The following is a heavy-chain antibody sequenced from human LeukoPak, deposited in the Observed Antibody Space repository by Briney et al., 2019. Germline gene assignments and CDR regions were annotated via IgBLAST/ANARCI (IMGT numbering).Heavy chain of an antibody. CDR2: ISSSSSYI. Sequence: GSLRLSCAASGFTSSSYKMNWVRQAPGKGLEWGSSISSSSSYIYYADSVRGRFTISRDNAKNSLYLQTNSLRAEDTAVYYCARELISSGSLDYWGQGTLVTVSS. CDR1: GFTSSSYK. V-gene: IGHV3-21*01. D-gene: IGHD3-10*01. CDR3: ARELISSGSLDY. J-gene: IGHJ4*02.